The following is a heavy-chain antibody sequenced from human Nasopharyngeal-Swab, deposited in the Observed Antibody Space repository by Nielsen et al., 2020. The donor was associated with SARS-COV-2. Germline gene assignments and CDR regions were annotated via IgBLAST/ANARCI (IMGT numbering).Heavy chain of an antibody. V-gene: IGHV3-23*01. D-gene: IGHD3-10*01. CDR2: ISGSGGST. J-gene: IGHJ6*02. CDR1: GFTFSSYA. Sequence: GESLEISCAASGFTFSSYAMSWVRQAPGKGLEWVSAISGSGGSTYYADSVKGRFTISRDNSKNTLYLQMNSLRAEDTAVYYCAKDRARGGMDVWGQGTTVTVSS. CDR3: AKDRARGGMDV.